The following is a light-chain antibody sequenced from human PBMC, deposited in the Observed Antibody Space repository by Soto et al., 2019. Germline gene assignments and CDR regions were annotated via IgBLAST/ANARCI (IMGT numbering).Light chain of an antibody. V-gene: IGKV1-5*03. J-gene: IGKJ2*02. Sequence: DIQMTQSPSTLSASVGDRVTITCRASQNIYNWLAWYQQRPGKAPNLLIYKASTLESGVSSRFSGSGSETEFTLTISSLQPDDFATYYCQHYNNYPCTFGQGTKLEIK. CDR3: QHYNNYPCT. CDR1: QNIYNW. CDR2: KAS.